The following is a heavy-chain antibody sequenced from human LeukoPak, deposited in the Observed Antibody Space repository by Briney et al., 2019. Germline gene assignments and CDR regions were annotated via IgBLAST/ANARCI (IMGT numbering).Heavy chain of an antibody. J-gene: IGHJ6*02. Sequence: ASVKVSCKVSGYTLTELSMHCVRQAPGKELEWMGGFDPEDGETIYAQKFQGRVTMTEDTSTDTAYMELSSLRSEDTAVYYCATDIRYFDPPYGMDVWGQGTTVTVSS. CDR1: GYTLTELS. CDR2: FDPEDGET. D-gene: IGHD3-9*01. CDR3: ATDIRYFDPPYGMDV. V-gene: IGHV1-24*01.